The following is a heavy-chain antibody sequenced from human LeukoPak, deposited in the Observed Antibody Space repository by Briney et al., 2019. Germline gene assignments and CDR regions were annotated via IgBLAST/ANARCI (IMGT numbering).Heavy chain of an antibody. CDR3: ARDLGHCSTGACYSTYLDY. J-gene: IGHJ4*02. D-gene: IGHD2-15*01. CDR2: LWYDGVIQ. Sequence: GGSLRLSCVVSGFSFSTYGMHWVRQAPGKELEWVALLWYDGVIQYYPDSVKGRFTISRDSSTNTVHLQMDSLRVEDTAVYYCARDLGHCSTGACYSTYLDYWGQGTLVTVSS. V-gene: IGHV3-33*01. CDR1: GFSFSTYG.